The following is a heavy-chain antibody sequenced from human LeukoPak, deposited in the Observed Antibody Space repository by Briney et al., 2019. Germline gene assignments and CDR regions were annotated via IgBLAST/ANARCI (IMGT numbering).Heavy chain of an antibody. CDR2: IIPILGIA. CDR1: GGTFSSYV. D-gene: IGHD6-13*01. J-gene: IGHJ4*02. CDR3: ARLIIAAAGMEN. V-gene: IGHV1-69*04. Sequence: SVKVSCKASGGTFSSYVISWVRQAPGQGLEWMGRIIPILGIANYAQKFQGRVTITADKSTSTAYMELSSLRSEDTAVYYCARLIIAAAGMENWGQGTLVTVSS.